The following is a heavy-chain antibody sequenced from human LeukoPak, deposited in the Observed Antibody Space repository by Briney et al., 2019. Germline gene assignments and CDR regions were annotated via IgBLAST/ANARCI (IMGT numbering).Heavy chain of an antibody. CDR1: GYTFTGYY. CDR2: INPSGGST. D-gene: IGHD1-26*01. V-gene: IGHV1-46*01. Sequence: GASVTVSCTASGYTFTGYYMHWVRQAPGQGLEWMGIINPSGGSTSYAQKFQGRVTMTRDTSTSTVYMELSSLRSEDTAVYYCGVGATPDAFDIWGQGTMVTVSS. CDR3: GVGATPDAFDI. J-gene: IGHJ3*02.